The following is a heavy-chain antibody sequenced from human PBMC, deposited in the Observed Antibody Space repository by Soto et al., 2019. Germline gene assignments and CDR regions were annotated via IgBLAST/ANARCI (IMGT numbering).Heavy chain of an antibody. Sequence: GGSLRLSCAASGFTFSSYGMHWVRQAPGKGLEWVAVISYDGSNKYYADSVKGRFTISRDNSKNTLYLQMNSLRAEDTAVYYCAKQDFWSGYPYYYYGMDVWGQGTTVTVSS. CDR1: GFTFSSYG. V-gene: IGHV3-30*18. CDR3: AKQDFWSGYPYYYYGMDV. D-gene: IGHD3-3*01. J-gene: IGHJ6*02. CDR2: ISYDGSNK.